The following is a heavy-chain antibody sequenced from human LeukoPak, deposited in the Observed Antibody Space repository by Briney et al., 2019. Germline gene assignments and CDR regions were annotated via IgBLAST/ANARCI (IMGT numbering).Heavy chain of an antibody. D-gene: IGHD3-22*01. CDR1: GFTFNNYA. CDR2: ITGSGAST. J-gene: IGHJ4*02. V-gene: IGHV3-23*01. Sequence: PGGSLRLPCAASGFTFNNYAMTWVRQAPGKGLEWVSAITGSGASTNYADSVKGRFTISRDNSKNTIYLQMNSLRAEDTAIYYCAKRSSISSGYFDFWGRGTLVTVSS. CDR3: AKRSSISSGYFDF.